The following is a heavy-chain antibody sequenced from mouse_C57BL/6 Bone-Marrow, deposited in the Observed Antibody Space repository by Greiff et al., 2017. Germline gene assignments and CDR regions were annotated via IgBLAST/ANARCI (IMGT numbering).Heavy chain of an antibody. J-gene: IGHJ2*01. V-gene: IGHV1-55*01. CDR3: AREYYDGYYGEYFDY. CDR1: GYTFTSYW. CDR2: IYPGSGST. D-gene: IGHD2-3*01. Sequence: QVQLQQPGAELVKPGASVKMSCKASGYTFTSYWITWVKQRPGQGLEWIGDIYPGSGSTNYNEKFKSKATLTVDTSSSTAYMQLSGLTSEDSAVYYCAREYYDGYYGEYFDYWGQGTTLTVSS.